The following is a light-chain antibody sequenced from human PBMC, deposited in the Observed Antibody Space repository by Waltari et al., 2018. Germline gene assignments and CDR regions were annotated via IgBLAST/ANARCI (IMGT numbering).Light chain of an antibody. V-gene: IGLV2-14*03. J-gene: IGLJ1*01. CDR2: DVS. CDR3: TSYTTTSPLV. Sequence: QSALTQPASVSGSPGQSITISCTGTRSDVGGYTYVSWYQQPPDKAPKPMIYDVSERPSGVSNRFSGSKSGNTASLTISGLQTEDEADYYCTSYTTTSPLVFGTGTRVTVL. CDR1: RSDVGGYTY.